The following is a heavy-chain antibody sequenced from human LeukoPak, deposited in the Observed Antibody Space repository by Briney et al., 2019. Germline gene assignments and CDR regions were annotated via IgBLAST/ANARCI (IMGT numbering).Heavy chain of an antibody. D-gene: IGHD2-15*01. V-gene: IGHV3-7*04. Sequence: GGSLRLSCAASGITLSTYWMSWVRQAPGKGLEGVANIKQDGSEKNCVDSVKGRFTISRDNASNSLYLQMDSLRAEDTALYYCARGGLYWHIWGQGTMVTVSS. J-gene: IGHJ3*02. CDR2: IKQDGSEK. CDR3: ARGGLYWHI. CDR1: GITLSTYW.